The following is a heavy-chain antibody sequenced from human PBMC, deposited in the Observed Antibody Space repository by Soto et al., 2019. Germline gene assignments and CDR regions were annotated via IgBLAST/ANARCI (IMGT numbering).Heavy chain of an antibody. CDR2: ISSSGSTT. D-gene: IGHD3-10*01. Sequence: PGGSLRLSCAASGFTFSDYYMSWIRQAPGKVLEWVSYISSSGSTTYYADSVKGRFTISRDNAKNSLYLQMNSLRAEDTAVYYCARVRYYGSGSSINWFDPWGQGTLVTVSS. J-gene: IGHJ5*02. CDR1: GFTFSDYY. CDR3: ARVRYYGSGSSINWFDP. V-gene: IGHV3-11*01.